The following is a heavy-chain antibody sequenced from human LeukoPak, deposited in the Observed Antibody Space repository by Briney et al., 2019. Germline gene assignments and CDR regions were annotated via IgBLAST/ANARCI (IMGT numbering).Heavy chain of an antibody. CDR2: MRGSSGNT. Sequence: GGSLRLSCAASGFSFSTYDMSWARQAPGKGLEWVSAMRGSSGNTYYADSVKGRFTMSRDNSKSTLFLYMNSLRADDTAVYYCVKGDWLDFWGQGTLVTVSS. J-gene: IGHJ4*02. D-gene: IGHD2-21*02. V-gene: IGHV3-23*01. CDR1: GFSFSTYD. CDR3: VKGDWLDF.